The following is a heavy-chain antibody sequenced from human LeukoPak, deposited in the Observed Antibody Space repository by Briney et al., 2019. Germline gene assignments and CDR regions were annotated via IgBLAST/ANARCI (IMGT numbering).Heavy chain of an antibody. Sequence: SETLSLTCTVSGGSISSSSYYWGWIRQPPGKGLEWIGSTYYRGSTYYNPSLEGRVSISVDTSKNQFSLKLSSVTAADVAVYYCTSAGSYWVDSWGQGTLVTVSS. CDR3: TSAGSYWVDS. CDR1: GGSISSSSYY. CDR2: TYYRGST. D-gene: IGHD3-10*01. J-gene: IGHJ4*02. V-gene: IGHV4-39*01.